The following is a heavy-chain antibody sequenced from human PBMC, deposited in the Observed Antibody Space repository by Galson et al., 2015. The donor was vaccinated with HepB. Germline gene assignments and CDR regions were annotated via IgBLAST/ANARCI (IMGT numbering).Heavy chain of an antibody. D-gene: IGHD1-26*01. CDR1: GFTFSSYG. V-gene: IGHV3-33*01. Sequence: SLRLSCAASGFTFSSYGMHWVRQAPGKGLEWVAAIWYDGSNKYYADSVKGRFTISRDNSKNTLYLQMNSLRAEDTAVYYCARQRGSRLGYFDYWGQGTLVTVSS. CDR3: ARQRGSRLGYFDY. CDR2: IWYDGSNK. J-gene: IGHJ4*02.